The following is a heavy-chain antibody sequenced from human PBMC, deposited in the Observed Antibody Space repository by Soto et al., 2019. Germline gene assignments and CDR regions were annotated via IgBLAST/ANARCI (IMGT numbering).Heavy chain of an antibody. Sequence: QVQLVESGGGVVQPGTSLRLSCVGSGFTFRSFVIHWVRQAPGKGLEWVALTSYDGSNAYYGDSVKGRFTISRYNSKNTVDLQMDSLRVEDTALYYCARWGTTGGLDFWGQGTLVSVSS. V-gene: IGHV3-30*03. D-gene: IGHD3-16*01. CDR1: GFTFRSFV. CDR3: ARWGTTGGLDF. CDR2: TSYDGSNA. J-gene: IGHJ4*02.